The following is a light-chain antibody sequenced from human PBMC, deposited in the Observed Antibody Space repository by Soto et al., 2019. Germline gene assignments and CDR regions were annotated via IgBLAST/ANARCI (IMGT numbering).Light chain of an antibody. J-gene: IGLJ1*01. Sequence: QSALTQPASVSGCPGQSITISCAGTSSDIGGSNYVSWYQQHPGKAPKLMIYGVSNRPSGVSTRFSGSKSGNTASLTISGLQAEDEADYFCYSSRSSSTTFYVFGTGTKLTVL. CDR1: SSDIGGSNY. CDR3: YSSRSSSTTFYV. V-gene: IGLV2-14*03. CDR2: GVS.